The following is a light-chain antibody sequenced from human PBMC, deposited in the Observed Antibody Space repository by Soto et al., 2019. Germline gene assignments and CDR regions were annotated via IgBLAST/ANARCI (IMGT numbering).Light chain of an antibody. V-gene: IGKV1-33*01. CDR3: QQYDNLLPL. Sequence: DIQMTQSPSSLSASVGDRVTITCQASQDISNYLNWYQQKPGKAPKLLIYGASNLETGVPSRFSGSGSGTDFTFTISSLQPEDIATYYGQQYDNLLPLFGQGTKLEIK. J-gene: IGKJ2*01. CDR1: QDISNY. CDR2: GAS.